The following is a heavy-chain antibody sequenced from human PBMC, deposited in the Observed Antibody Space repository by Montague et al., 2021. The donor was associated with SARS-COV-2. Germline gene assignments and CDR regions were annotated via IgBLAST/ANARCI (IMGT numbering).Heavy chain of an antibody. V-gene: IGHV4-34*01. CDR3: ARGSVDIVVVVAATPPYFDF. J-gene: IGHJ4*02. Sequence: SETLSLTCTVYGGSISNYYWSWIRQPPGKGLEWVGEINHSGSTNYNPSLKSRVTISVDTSKNQFSLKLSSVTAADTAVYYCARGSVDIVVVVAATPPYFDFWGQGTLVTVSS. CDR1: GGSISNYY. D-gene: IGHD2-15*01. CDR2: INHSGST.